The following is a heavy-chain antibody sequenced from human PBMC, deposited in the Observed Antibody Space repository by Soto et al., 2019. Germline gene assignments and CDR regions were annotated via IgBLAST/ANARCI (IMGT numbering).Heavy chain of an antibody. CDR2: ISWNSGSI. V-gene: IGHV3-9*01. J-gene: IGHJ4*02. CDR1: GFTFDDYA. CDR3: AALSGY. Sequence: EVQLMESGGGLVQPGRSLRLSCAASGFTFDDYAMHWVRQAPGKGLEWVSGISWNSGSIGYADSVKGRFTISRDNAKNSLYLQMNSLRDEDTALYYCAALSGYWGQGTLVTVSS.